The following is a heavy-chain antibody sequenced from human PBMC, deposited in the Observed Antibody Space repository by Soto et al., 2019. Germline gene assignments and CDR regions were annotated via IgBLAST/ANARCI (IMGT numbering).Heavy chain of an antibody. CDR1: DYTFSNYA. Sequence: QVHLLHSGAEVKKPGSSVRVSCKTSDYTFSNYAISWVRQAPGQGLEWMGWINTGSGYTNYAHDRVTMTKDASTYTAYLEVTSRRSDDTAIYYFARDRVYTGGSDADYWGQGTLVTVSS. J-gene: IGHJ4*02. V-gene: IGHV1-18*01. CDR2: INTGSGYT. D-gene: IGHD2-8*02. CDR3: ARDRVYTGGSDADY.